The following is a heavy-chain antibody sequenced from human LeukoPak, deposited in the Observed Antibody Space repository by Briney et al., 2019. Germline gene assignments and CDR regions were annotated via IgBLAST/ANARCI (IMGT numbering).Heavy chain of an antibody. CDR2: IRYDGSNK. CDR3: AKRGTAAKVNSYALGN. CDR1: GFTFSSYG. Sequence: GGSLRLSCAASGFTFSSYGMHWVRQAPGKGLEWVAFIRYDGSNKYYADSVKGRFTISRDNSKNTLYLQMNSLRAEDTAVYYCAKRGTAAKVNSYALGNWDQGTLVTVSS. D-gene: IGHD3-16*01. V-gene: IGHV3-30*02. J-gene: IGHJ4*02.